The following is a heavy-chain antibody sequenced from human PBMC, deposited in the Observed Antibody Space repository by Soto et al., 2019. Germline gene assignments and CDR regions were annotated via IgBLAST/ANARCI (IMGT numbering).Heavy chain of an antibody. CDR3: AKAVFGELLSWFDP. CDR1: GFTFDDYA. V-gene: IGHV3-9*01. Sequence: EVQLVESGGGLVQSGRSLRLSCAASGFTFDDYAMHWVRQAPGKGLEWVSGISWNSGSIGYADSVKGRFTISRDNAKNSLYLQMNSLRAEDTALYYCAKAVFGELLSWFDPWGQGTLVTVSS. D-gene: IGHD3-10*01. J-gene: IGHJ5*02. CDR2: ISWNSGSI.